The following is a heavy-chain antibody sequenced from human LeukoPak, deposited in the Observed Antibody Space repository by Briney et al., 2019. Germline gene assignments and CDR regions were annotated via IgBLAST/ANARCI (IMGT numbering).Heavy chain of an antibody. Sequence: SEPLSLTCDVYGGSFSGFYWNWIRQPPGKGLEWIGEIDHSGSTNYNPSLKSRVIISVDRANNQFSLKLSSVTAADTAFYYCARGRKGGSALWGQGTLVTVSS. V-gene: IGHV4-34*01. CDR2: IDHSGST. J-gene: IGHJ4*02. CDR3: ARGRKGGSAL. CDR1: GGSFSGFY. D-gene: IGHD3-10*01.